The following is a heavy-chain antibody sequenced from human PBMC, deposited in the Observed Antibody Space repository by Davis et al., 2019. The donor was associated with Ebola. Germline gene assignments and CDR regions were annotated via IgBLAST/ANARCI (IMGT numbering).Heavy chain of an antibody. CDR1: GYTFTTYY. Sequence: AASVKVSCKASGYTFTTYYMHWVRQAPGQGLEWMGIISPSGGRTSYAQKFQGRVTMTRDTSTSTVYMELTSLRSEDTAVYYCARGYYYESSGYRTWGQGTLVTVSS. D-gene: IGHD3-22*01. CDR2: ISPSGGRT. V-gene: IGHV1-46*01. CDR3: ARGYYYESSGYRT. J-gene: IGHJ5*02.